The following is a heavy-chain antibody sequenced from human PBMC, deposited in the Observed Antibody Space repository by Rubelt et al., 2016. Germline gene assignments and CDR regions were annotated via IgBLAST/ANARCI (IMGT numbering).Heavy chain of an antibody. D-gene: IGHD2-15*01. CDR1: GGTFSSYA. Sequence: LVQSGAEVKKPGSSVKVSCKASGGTFSSYAISWVRQAPGKGLEWMGGFDPEDGETIYAQKFQGRVTMTEDTSTDTAYMELSSLRSEDTAVYYCATVSCSGGSCYSLSLGYWGQGTLVTVSS. J-gene: IGHJ4*02. CDR2: FDPEDGET. V-gene: IGHV1-24*01. CDR3: ATVSCSGGSCYSLSLGY.